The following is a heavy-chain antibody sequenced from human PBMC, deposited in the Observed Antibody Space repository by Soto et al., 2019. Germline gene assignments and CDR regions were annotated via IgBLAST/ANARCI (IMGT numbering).Heavy chain of an antibody. CDR1: GFTFSSYG. D-gene: IGHD3-22*01. CDR2: ISYDGSNK. Sequence: GGSLRLSCAASGFTFSSYGMHWVRQAPGKGLEWVAVISYDGSNKYYADSVKGRFTISRDNSKNTLYLQMNSLRAEDTAVYYCAKDRGTMIVVVSYGMAVWGQGTTVTVSS. J-gene: IGHJ6*02. V-gene: IGHV3-30*18. CDR3: AKDRGTMIVVVSYGMAV.